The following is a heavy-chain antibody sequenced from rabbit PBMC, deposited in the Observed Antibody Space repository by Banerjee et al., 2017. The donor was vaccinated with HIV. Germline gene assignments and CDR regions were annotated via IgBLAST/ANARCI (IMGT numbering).Heavy chain of an antibody. D-gene: IGHD4-2*01. CDR2: IDPVFGST. J-gene: IGHJ4*01. CDR3: ARNLTGSVSAYNL. V-gene: IGHV1S45*01. CDR1: GFDFSSYYM. Sequence: QEQLKESGGGLVQPGGSLKLSCKASGFDFSSYYMSWVRQAPGKGLEWIGYIDPVFGSTYYASWAKGRFTISKTSSTTVTLQMTSLTAADTATYFCARNLTGSVSAYNLWGPGTLVTVS.